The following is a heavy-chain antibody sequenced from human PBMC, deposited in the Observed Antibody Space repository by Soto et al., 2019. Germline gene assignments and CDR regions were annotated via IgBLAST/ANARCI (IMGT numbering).Heavy chain of an antibody. J-gene: IGHJ4*01. Sequence: SETLSLTFSVSVCSFSSNNGWTWVRQPPGQGLEWIGEIYQSGSTNYNPSLRSRVTISVDKFKNQFSMKLTSVTAADTAVYFCASLGYCSGADCHGTRWGQGVLVTVSS. V-gene: IGHV4-4*02. CDR2: IYQSGST. CDR1: VCSFSSNNG. CDR3: ASLGYCSGADCHGTR. D-gene: IGHD2-8*02.